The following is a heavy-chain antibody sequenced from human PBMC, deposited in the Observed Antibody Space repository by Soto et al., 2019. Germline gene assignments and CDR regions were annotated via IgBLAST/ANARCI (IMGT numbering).Heavy chain of an antibody. CDR3: ARERVEMAIDY. CDR1: GGSISSGGYY. D-gene: IGHD5-12*01. CDR2: IYYSGST. Sequence: PSETLSLTCTVSGGSISSGGYYWSWIRQHPGKGLEWIGYIYYSGSTYYNPSLKSRVTISVDTSKNQFSLKLSSVTAADTAVYYCARERVEMAIDYWGQVTLVTVSS. J-gene: IGHJ4*02. V-gene: IGHV4-31*03.